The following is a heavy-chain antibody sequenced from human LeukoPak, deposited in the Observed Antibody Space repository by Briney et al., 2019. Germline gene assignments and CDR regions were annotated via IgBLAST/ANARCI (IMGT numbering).Heavy chain of an antibody. Sequence: GASVKVSCRAFGYTFTSNYMHWVRQAPGQGPEWVGVISPSGGSTTYAQKFQGRVTLTRDMSTSTDYLELSSLRSEDTAVYYCARDNSVRDEAWWFNPWGQGTLVTVSS. D-gene: IGHD5-24*01. J-gene: IGHJ5*02. CDR1: GYTFTSNY. CDR3: ARDNSVRDEAWWFNP. CDR2: ISPSGGST. V-gene: IGHV1-46*01.